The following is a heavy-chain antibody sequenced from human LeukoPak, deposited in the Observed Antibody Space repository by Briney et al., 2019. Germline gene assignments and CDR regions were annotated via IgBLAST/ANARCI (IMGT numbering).Heavy chain of an antibody. V-gene: IGHV4-31*03. D-gene: IGHD3-10*01. J-gene: IGHJ4*02. CDR1: GASIRTSEDH. Sequence: SETLSLTCTVSGASIRTSEDHWTWIRQHPGKGLEWIGYTSNSDYPDSNPSLKSRVTISLDTSKNQFSLKLRSVTAADTAVYYCAREPTQPLRFGEFHPFDNWGQGTLVTVSS. CDR3: AREPTQPLRFGEFHPFDN. CDR2: TSNSDYP.